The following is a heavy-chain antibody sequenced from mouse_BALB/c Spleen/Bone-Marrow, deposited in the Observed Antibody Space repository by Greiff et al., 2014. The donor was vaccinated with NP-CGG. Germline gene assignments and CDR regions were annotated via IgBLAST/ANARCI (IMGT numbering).Heavy chain of an antibody. D-gene: IGHD3-1*01. Sequence: QVQLQQSGAELVRPGSSVKISCKASGYAFSTYWMNWVKQGPGQGLEWIGQIYPGDGDTNYNGKFKGKATLTADRSSSTASMQLSSLTSEDSAVYFCARVGFSFDYWGQGTTLTVSS. J-gene: IGHJ2*01. CDR1: GYAFSTYW. CDR2: IYPGDGDT. V-gene: IGHV1-80*01. CDR3: ARVGFSFDY.